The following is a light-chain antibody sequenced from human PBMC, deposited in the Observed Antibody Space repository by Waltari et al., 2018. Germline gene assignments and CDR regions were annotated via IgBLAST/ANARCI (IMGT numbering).Light chain of an antibody. CDR1: SNDVGAYDC. J-gene: IGLJ3*02. Sequence: QSALTQPVSVSGFPGQSITIPCTGTSNDVGAYDCVSWYQHHPGKVPQLLIYDVHNRPSGASDRFSGSKSGNTASLTISGLQAGDEADYYCASKTNNAAVLFGGGTKVTVL. V-gene: IGLV2-14*03. CDR2: DVH. CDR3: ASKTNNAAVL.